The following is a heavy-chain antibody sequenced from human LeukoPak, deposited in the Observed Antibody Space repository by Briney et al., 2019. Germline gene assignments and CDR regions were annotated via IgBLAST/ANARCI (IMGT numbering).Heavy chain of an antibody. CDR3: ATVGNFDY. CDR2: FDPEYGET. Sequence: ASVKVSCKASGYTFTGYYMHWVRQAPGKGLEWMGGFDPEYGETIYAQQFQGRVTMTEDTSTDTAYMELSSLRNDDTAVYYCATVGNFDYWGQGTLVTVSS. D-gene: IGHD1-26*01. CDR1: GYTFTGYY. J-gene: IGHJ4*02. V-gene: IGHV1-24*01.